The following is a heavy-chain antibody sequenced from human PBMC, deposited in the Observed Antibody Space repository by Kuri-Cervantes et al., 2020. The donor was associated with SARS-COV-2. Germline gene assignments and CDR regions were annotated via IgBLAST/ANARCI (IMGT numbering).Heavy chain of an antibody. D-gene: IGHD6-19*01. V-gene: IGHV4-59*12. CDR1: GGSISSDY. J-gene: IGHJ4*02. CDR2: INYSGSS. CDR3: ARLGSGWPGIDF. Sequence: ESLKISCTVSGGSISSDYWSWIRQPPGKGLEWIGFINYSGSSNYNPSLKSRVSISVDTSKNQFSLRLSSVTAADTAVYYCARLGSGWPGIDFWGQGTLVTSPQ.